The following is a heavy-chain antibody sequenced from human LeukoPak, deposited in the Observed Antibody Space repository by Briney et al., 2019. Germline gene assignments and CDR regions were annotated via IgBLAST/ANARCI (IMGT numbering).Heavy chain of an antibody. V-gene: IGHV4-34*01. CDR3: ARVARDADTAMVLAFDY. CDR2: INHSGST. Sequence: SETLSLTCAVYGGSLSGYYWSWIRQPPGKGLEWIGEINHSGSTNYNPSLKSRVTISVDTSKNQFSLKLSSVTAADTAVYYCARVARDADTAMVLAFDYWGQGTLVTVSS. D-gene: IGHD5-18*01. J-gene: IGHJ4*02. CDR1: GGSLSGYY.